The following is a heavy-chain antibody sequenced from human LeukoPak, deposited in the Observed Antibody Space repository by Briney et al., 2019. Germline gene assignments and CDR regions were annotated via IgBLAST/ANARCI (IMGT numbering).Heavy chain of an antibody. CDR2: IIPIFGTV. CDR3: ATGQTYCGGDCYPMDAFDI. CDR1: GYTFTGYY. D-gene: IGHD2-21*02. J-gene: IGHJ3*02. V-gene: IGHV1-69*06. Sequence: SVKVSCKASGYTFTGYYMHWVRQAPGQGLEWMGGIIPIFGTVNYAQKFQGRVTITADKSTSTAYMELSRLRSDDTAVYYCATGQTYCGGDCYPMDAFDIWGQGTMVTVSS.